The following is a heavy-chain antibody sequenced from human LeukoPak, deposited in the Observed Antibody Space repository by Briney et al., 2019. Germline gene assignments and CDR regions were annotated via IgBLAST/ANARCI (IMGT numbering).Heavy chain of an antibody. CDR3: ASLVTIFGVVIIPERFDY. V-gene: IGHV4-38-2*02. J-gene: IGHJ4*02. CDR2: IYHSGST. Sequence: PSETLSLTCTVSGYSISSGYYWGWIRPPPGKGLEWIGSIYHSGSTYYNPSLKSRVTISVDTSKNQFSLKLSSVTAADTAVYYCASLVTIFGVVIIPERFDYWGQRTLVTVSS. CDR1: GYSISSGYY. D-gene: IGHD3-3*01.